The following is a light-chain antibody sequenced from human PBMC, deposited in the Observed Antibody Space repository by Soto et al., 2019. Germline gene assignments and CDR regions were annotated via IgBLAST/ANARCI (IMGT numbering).Light chain of an antibody. CDR2: RDN. CDR3: AAWDDSLRGRL. V-gene: IGLV1-47*01. Sequence: QPVLTQPPSASGTPGQRVTISCSGSSSNIGSNYIYWYQQLPGTAPKLLIFRDNQRPPGVPDRFSGSKSGSSASLAISGLRSEDEADYYCAAWDDSLRGRLFGGGTQLTVL. J-gene: IGLJ3*02. CDR1: SSNIGSNY.